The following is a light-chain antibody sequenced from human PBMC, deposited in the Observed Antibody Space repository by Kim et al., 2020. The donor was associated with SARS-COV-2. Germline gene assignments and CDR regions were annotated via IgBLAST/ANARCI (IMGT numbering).Light chain of an antibody. CDR2: GAS. V-gene: IGKV3-20*01. CDR3: QQYGSSLLT. CDR1: QSVTSSY. Sequence: EIVLTQSPGTLSLSPGERATLSCRASQSVTSSYLAWYQQKPGHAPRLLIYGASRRATGIPDRFSGSGSGTDFTLTISRLEPEDFAVYYCQQYGSSLLTFGGGTKV. J-gene: IGKJ4*01.